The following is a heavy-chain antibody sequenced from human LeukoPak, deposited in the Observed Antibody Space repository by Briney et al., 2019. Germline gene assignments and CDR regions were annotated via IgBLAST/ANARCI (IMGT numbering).Heavy chain of an antibody. CDR2: INPNSGGT. CDR1: GYTFTGYY. Sequence: ASVKVSCKASGYTFTGYYMHWVRQAPGQGLEWMGWINPNSGGTNYAQKFQGRVTMTRDTSISTAYMELSRLRSDDTAVYYCARPRSVYYDSSGSYYFDYWGRGTLVTVSS. D-gene: IGHD3-22*01. J-gene: IGHJ4*02. CDR3: ARPRSVYYDSSGSYYFDY. V-gene: IGHV1-2*02.